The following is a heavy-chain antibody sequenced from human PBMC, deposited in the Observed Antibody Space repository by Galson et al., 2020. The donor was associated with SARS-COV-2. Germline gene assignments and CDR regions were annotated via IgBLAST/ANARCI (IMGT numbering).Heavy chain of an antibody. CDR1: GGTFSSYA. CDR2: IIPIFGTA. V-gene: IGHV1-69*13. CDR3: ARELWWKRDGGYLSRGMDV. D-gene: IGHD5-12*01. J-gene: IGHJ6*02. Sequence: SVKVSCKASGGTFSSYALSWVRQAPGQGLEWMGGIIPIFGTANYAQKFQGRVTITADESTSTAYMELSSLRSEDTAVYYCARELWWKRDGGYLSRGMDVWGQGTTVTVSS.